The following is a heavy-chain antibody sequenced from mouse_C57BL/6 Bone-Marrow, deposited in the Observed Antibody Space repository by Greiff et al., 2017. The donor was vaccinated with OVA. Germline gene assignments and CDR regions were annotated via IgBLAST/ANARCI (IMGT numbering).Heavy chain of an antibody. Sequence: GGGLVQPKGSLKLSCAASGFSFNTYAMNWVRQAPGKGLEWVARIRSKSNNYATYYADSVKDRFTISRDDSESMLYLQMNNLKTEDTAMYYCVRQTPSFAYWGQGTLVTVSA. CDR2: IRSKSNNYAT. CDR3: VRQTPSFAY. V-gene: IGHV10-1*01. J-gene: IGHJ3*01. CDR1: GFSFNTYA.